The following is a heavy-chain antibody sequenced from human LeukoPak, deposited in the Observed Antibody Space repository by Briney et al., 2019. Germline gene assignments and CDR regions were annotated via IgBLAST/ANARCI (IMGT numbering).Heavy chain of an antibody. Sequence: ASVKVSCKASGYTFTNSYIHWVRQAPGQVLEWMGLINPDGGNTNYAQNFQGRVTLTRDTSISTAYMELSRLRSDDTAVYYCARDRGTILGIYYFDYWGQGTLVTVSS. V-gene: IGHV1-46*01. CDR2: INPDGGNT. D-gene: IGHD3-9*01. CDR3: ARDRGTILGIYYFDY. J-gene: IGHJ4*02. CDR1: GYTFTNSY.